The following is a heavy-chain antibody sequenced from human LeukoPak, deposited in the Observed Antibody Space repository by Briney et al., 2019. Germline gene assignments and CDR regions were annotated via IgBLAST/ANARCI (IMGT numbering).Heavy chain of an antibody. J-gene: IGHJ3*02. V-gene: IGHV4-39*01. CDR3: ARRGHYYDSSGSDAFDI. CDR1: GSSISSSSYY. CDR2: IYYSGST. D-gene: IGHD3-22*01. Sequence: SETLSLTCTVSGSSISSSSYYWGWIRQPPGKGLEWIGSIYYSGSTYYNPSLKSRVTISVDTSKNQFSLKLSSVTAADTAVYYCARRGHYYDSSGSDAFDIWGQGTMATVSS.